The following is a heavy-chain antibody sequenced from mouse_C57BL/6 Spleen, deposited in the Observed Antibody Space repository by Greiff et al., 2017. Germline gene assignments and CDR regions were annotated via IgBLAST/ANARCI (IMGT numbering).Heavy chain of an antibody. J-gene: IGHJ1*03. D-gene: IGHD1-1*01. V-gene: IGHV1-63*01. CDR3: ARGGTYGSSYSWYFDV. CDR1: GYTFTNYW. Sequence: VKLMESGAELVRPGTSVKMSCKASGYTFTNYWIGWAKQRPGHGLEWIGDIYPGGGYTNYNEKFKGKATLTADKSSSTAYMQFSSLTSEDSAIYYCARGGTYGSSYSWYFDVWGTGTTVTVSS. CDR2: IYPGGGYT.